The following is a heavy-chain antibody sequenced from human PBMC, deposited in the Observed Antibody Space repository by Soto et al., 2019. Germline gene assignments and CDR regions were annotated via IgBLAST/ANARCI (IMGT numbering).Heavy chain of an antibody. Sequence: SETLSLTCTVSGGSLSSGAYYWSWIRQHPGKGLEWIGYIYYSGSTYYNPSLESRVTLSVDTSTKQFSLKVSSVTAADTAVYYCARANYFEGSGPLDYWGPGTLVTVSS. V-gene: IGHV4-31*03. CDR2: IYYSGST. J-gene: IGHJ4*02. CDR1: GGSLSSGAYY. D-gene: IGHD3-22*01. CDR3: ARANYFEGSGPLDY.